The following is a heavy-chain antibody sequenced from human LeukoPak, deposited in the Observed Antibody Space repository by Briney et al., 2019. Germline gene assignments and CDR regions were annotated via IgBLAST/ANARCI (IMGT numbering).Heavy chain of an antibody. CDR3: ARDYRAALYFDL. J-gene: IGHJ2*01. V-gene: IGHV1-2*06. Sequence: ASVKVSCKASGYTFTGYYMHWVWQAPGQGLEWMGRINPNSGGTNYAQKFQGRDTMTRDTSISTAYMELSRLRSDDTAVHYWARDYRAALYFDLWGRGTLVTVSS. CDR2: INPNSGGT. D-gene: IGHD1-26*01. CDR1: GYTFTGYY.